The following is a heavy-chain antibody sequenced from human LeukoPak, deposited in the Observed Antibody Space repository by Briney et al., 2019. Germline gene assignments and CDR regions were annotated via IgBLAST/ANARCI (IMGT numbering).Heavy chain of an antibody. CDR1: GITLSNYA. Sequence: GGSLRLSCSASGITLSNYAMHWVRRAPGKGLEDVSGISSNGGSTEYADSVKGRFTMSRDNSKNTLFLQVRSLRAEDTAVYYCVNLGQWLVPDYYYGLDVWGQGTPVTVSS. CDR3: VNLGQWLVPDYYYGLDV. J-gene: IGHJ6*02. D-gene: IGHD6-19*01. CDR2: ISSNGGST. V-gene: IGHV3-64D*06.